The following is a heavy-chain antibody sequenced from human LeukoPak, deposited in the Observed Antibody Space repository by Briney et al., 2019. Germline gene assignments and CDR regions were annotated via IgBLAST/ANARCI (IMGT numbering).Heavy chain of an antibody. J-gene: IGHJ4*02. CDR2: INPNSGDS. Sequence: ASVKVSCKASGYTFTSNDINWVRQAPGQGPEWMGWINPNSGDSGFAQKFRGRVTITRDTSISTAYMELSRLRSDDTAVYYCARDSATVTTPYFDYWGQGTLVTVSS. CDR1: GYTFTSND. V-gene: IGHV1-8*03. CDR3: ARDSATVTTPYFDY. D-gene: IGHD4-17*01.